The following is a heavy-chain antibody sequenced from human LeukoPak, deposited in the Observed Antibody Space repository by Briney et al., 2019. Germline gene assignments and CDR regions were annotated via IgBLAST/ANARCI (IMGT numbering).Heavy chain of an antibody. Sequence: PGGSLRLSCAASGFTFSNAWMSWVRQAPGKGLEWVGRIKSKTDGGTTDYAAPVKGRFTISRDDSKNTLYLQMNSLKTEDTAVYYCTTDREIPSEYGDYDPEYFQHWGQGTLVTVSS. V-gene: IGHV3-15*01. CDR1: GFTFSNAW. CDR3: TTDREIPSEYGDYDPEYFQH. J-gene: IGHJ1*01. CDR2: IKSKTDGGTT. D-gene: IGHD4-17*01.